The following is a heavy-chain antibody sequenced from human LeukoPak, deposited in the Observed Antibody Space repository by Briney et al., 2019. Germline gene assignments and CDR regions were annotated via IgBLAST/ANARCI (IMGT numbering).Heavy chain of an antibody. CDR2: IYSGGST. Sequence: PGGSLRLSCAASGFTVSSDYMSWVRQAPGKGLEWVSFIYSGGSTYYEDSGRGRFTISRDNSKNTLYLQMNSLRAEDTAVYYCARLGGSYYFAYWGQGTLVTVSS. CDR3: ARLGGSYYFAY. D-gene: IGHD1-26*01. CDR1: GFTVSSDY. V-gene: IGHV3-53*01. J-gene: IGHJ4*02.